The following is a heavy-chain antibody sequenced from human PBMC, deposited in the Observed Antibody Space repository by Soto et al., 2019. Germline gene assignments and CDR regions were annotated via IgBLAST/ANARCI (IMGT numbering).Heavy chain of an antibody. CDR2: INHSGST. CDR1: GGSFSGYY. Sequence: QVQLQQWGAGLLKPSETLSLTCAVYGGSFSGYYWSWIRQPPGKGLEWLGEINHSGSTNYNPSLKSRVTISVDTSKNQFSLKLSSVTAADTAVYDCARVWCSSTCCYTTVDYWGQGTLVTVSS. J-gene: IGHJ4*02. D-gene: IGHD2-2*01. CDR3: ARVWCSSTCCYTTVDY. V-gene: IGHV4-34*01.